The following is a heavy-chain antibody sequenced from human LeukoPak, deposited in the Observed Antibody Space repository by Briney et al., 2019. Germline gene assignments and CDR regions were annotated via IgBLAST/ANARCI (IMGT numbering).Heavy chain of an antibody. Sequence: ASVKVSCKASGYTFTSYGISWVRQAPGQGLEWMGWISAYNGNTNYAQKLQGRITMTTDTSTSTAYMELRSLRSDDTAVYYCARSGPTDTYCYDSSGYLARSPHPFDIWGQGTMVTVSS. D-gene: IGHD3-22*01. CDR2: ISAYNGNT. J-gene: IGHJ3*02. CDR3: ARSGPTDTYCYDSSGYLARSPHPFDI. CDR1: GYTFTSYG. V-gene: IGHV1-18*01.